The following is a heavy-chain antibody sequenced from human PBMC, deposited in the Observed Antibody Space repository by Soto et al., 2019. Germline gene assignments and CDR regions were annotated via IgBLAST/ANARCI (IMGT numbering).Heavy chain of an antibody. CDR2: IVVGSGNT. D-gene: IGHD3-22*01. CDR1: GFTFTSSA. CDR3: AAGRLAAYYYDSSGLTPFDY. J-gene: IGHJ4*02. V-gene: IGHV1-58*01. Sequence: AASVKVSCKASGFTFTSSAVQWVRQARGQRLEWIGWIVVGSGNTNYAQKFQERVTITRDMSTSTAYKELSSLRSEDTAVYYCAAGRLAAYYYDSSGLTPFDYWGQGTLVTVSS.